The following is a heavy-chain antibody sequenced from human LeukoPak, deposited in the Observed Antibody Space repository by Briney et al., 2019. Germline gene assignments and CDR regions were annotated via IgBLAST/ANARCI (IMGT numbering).Heavy chain of an antibody. D-gene: IGHD3-10*01. J-gene: IGHJ5*02. V-gene: IGHV4-4*07. CDR2: IQTSGST. Sequence: SETLSLTCSVSGVSIRSYSWSWIRQPSGKGLEWIGRIQTSGSTNYNPSLRSRVTISVDMSKNQFSLKLTSVTAADTAVYYCARYDYGSGYPGSWLDPWGQGTLVTVSS. CDR3: ARYDYGSGYPGSWLDP. CDR1: GVSIRSYS.